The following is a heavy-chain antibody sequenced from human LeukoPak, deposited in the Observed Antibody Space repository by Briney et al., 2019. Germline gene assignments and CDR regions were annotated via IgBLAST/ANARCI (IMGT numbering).Heavy chain of an antibody. J-gene: IGHJ4*02. Sequence: GGSLRLSCAASGFIFRDYYMSWIRQAPGKGLEWVSYISHSSSTIHYADSVRGRFTISRDNAKSSLYLQMNSLRVEDTAVYFCARDYVWGSSSDYWAREPWSPSPQ. V-gene: IGHV3-11*04. CDR2: ISHSSSTI. CDR3: ARDYVWGSSSDY. D-gene: IGHD3-16*01. CDR1: GFIFRDYY.